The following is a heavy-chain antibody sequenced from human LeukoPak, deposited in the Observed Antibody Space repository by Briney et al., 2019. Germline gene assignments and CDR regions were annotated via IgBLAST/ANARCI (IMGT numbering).Heavy chain of an antibody. CDR3: AKGDSSIGYPYYFDY. CDR1: GFTFDDYA. CDR2: ISWDGGST. J-gene: IGHJ4*02. Sequence: SGGSLRLSCAASGFTFDDYAMHWVRQAPGKGLEWVSLISWDGGSTYYADSVKGRFTISRDNSKNSLYLQMNSLRAEDTALYYCAKGDSSIGYPYYFDYWRQGLLVTVTS. D-gene: IGHD6-13*01. V-gene: IGHV3-43D*03.